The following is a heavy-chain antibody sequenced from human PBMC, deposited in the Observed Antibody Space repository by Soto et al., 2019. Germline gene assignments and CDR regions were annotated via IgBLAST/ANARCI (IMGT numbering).Heavy chain of an antibody. V-gene: IGHV4-39*07. J-gene: IGHJ5*02. CDR1: VGSISSSSYY. CDR3: ARGPGLWWLRPRGYNWFDP. Sequence: PSETLSLTCTVSVGSISSSSYYWGWIRQPPGKGLEWIGSIYYSGSTYYNPSLKSRVTISVDTSKNQFSLKLSSVTAADTAVYYCARGPGLWWLRPRGYNWFDPWGQGTLVTVSS. CDR2: IYYSGST. D-gene: IGHD5-12*01.